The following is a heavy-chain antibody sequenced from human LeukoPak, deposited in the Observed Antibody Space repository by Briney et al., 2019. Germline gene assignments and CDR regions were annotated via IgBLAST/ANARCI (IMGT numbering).Heavy chain of an antibody. V-gene: IGHV1-18*01. J-gene: IGHJ4*02. CDR2: ISAYNSAYNGNT. D-gene: IGHD3-10*01. CDR3: AREYGSGSYRGIDY. CDR1: GYTFINYG. Sequence: ASVKVSCKASGYTFINYGITWVRQAPGQGLEWVGWISAYNSAYNGNTHYAQKLQGRGTMTTDTSTNTGYMELRSLRSDDTAVYYCAREYGSGSYRGIDYWGQGTIGTVSS.